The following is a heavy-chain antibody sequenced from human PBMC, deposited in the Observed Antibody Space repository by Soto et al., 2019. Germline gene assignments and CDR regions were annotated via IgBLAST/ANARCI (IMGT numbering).Heavy chain of an antibody. CDR3: ARGPTRYCSGGSCYRNWFDP. CDR2: INHSGST. Sequence: NPSETLSLTCAVYGGSFSGYYWSWIRQPPGKGLEWIGEINHSGSTNYNPSLKSRVTISVDTSKNQFSLKLSSVTAADTAVYYCARGPTRYCSGGSCYRNWFDPWGQRTLVTVSS. J-gene: IGHJ5*02. D-gene: IGHD2-15*01. V-gene: IGHV4-34*01. CDR1: GGSFSGYY.